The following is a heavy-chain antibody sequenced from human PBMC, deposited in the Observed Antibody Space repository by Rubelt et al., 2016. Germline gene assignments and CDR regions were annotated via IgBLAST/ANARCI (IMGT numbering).Heavy chain of an antibody. V-gene: IGHV4-39*07. D-gene: IGHD3-16*01. J-gene: IGHJ4*02. CDR3: ATGLQAQRSFDY. CDR2: LYTTGNT. CDR1: GGYISSRTYY. Sequence: QLQLQESGPGLVKPSETLSLTCSVSGGYISSRTYYWGWVRQPPGKGLEWIANLYTTGNTDYNPSLKSRVTMSVDTSKNQFCLKLTSVTAADTSAYYCATGLQAQRSFDYWGQGTLVTVSS.